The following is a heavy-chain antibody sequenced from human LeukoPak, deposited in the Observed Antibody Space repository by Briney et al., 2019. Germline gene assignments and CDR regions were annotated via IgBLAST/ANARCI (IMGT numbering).Heavy chain of an antibody. CDR2: INPNSGGT. J-gene: IGHJ4*02. D-gene: IGHD6-6*01. CDR3: AMGVEYSSSFFDY. Sequence: GASVKVSCKASGYTFTGYYMHWVRQAPGQGLEWMGWINPNSGGTNYAQKFQGRVTMTRDTSISTAYMELSRLRSDDTAVYYCAMGVEYSSSFFDYWGQRTLVTVSS. V-gene: IGHV1-2*02. CDR1: GYTFTGYY.